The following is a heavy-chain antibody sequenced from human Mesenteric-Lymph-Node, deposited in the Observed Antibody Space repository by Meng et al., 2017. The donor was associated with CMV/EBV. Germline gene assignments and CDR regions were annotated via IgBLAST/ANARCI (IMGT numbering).Heavy chain of an antibody. D-gene: IGHD2-2*01. Sequence: GGSLRLSCAASGFTFSSYSMNWVRLAPGKGLEWVSSISSSSSYIYYADSVKGRFTISRDNAKNSLYLQMNSLRAEDTAVYYCAREEGRYCSSTSCPIHYYYYGMDVWGQGTTVTVSS. CDR3: AREEGRYCSSTSCPIHYYYYGMDV. J-gene: IGHJ6*02. CDR2: ISSSSSYI. V-gene: IGHV3-21*01. CDR1: GFTFSSYS.